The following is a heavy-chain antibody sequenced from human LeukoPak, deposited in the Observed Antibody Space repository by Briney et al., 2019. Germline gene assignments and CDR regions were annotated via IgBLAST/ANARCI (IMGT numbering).Heavy chain of an antibody. CDR3: AKSYGLNWFDP. CDR2: IYYSGST. D-gene: IGHD3-16*01. Sequence: SETLSLTCTVSGGSISSYYWSWIRQPPGKGLEWIGYIYYSGSTNYNPSLKSRVTISVDTSKNQFSLKLSSVTAADTALYYCAKSYGLNWFDPWGQGTLVTVSS. V-gene: IGHV4-59*01. CDR1: GGSISSYY. J-gene: IGHJ5*02.